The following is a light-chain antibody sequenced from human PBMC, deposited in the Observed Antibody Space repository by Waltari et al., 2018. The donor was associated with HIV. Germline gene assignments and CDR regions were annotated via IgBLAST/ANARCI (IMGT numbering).Light chain of an antibody. CDR3: HQRSTWPRT. V-gene: IGKV3-11*01. CDR2: DAS. J-gene: IGKJ1*01. Sequence: EIVLTQSPATLSWSPGERATLSCRASQSVSNYLAWYQQKSGQAPRLLIYDASNRATGIPARFSASGSGTDFTLTISSLQPEDFAFYYCHQRSTWPRTFGQGTKVEIK. CDR1: QSVSNY.